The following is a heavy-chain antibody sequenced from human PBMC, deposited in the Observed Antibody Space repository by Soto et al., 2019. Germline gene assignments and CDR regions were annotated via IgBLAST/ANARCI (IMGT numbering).Heavy chain of an antibody. CDR2: IYYSGTT. CDR3: AASCVGCGGFNYYGMDV. J-gene: IGHJ6*02. D-gene: IGHD2-21*01. V-gene: IGHV4-31*03. Sequence: QVQLQESGPGLVKPSQTLSLTCTVSGGSISSGGYYWNWIRQHPGKGLEWIGYIYYSGTTYYNSSLKSRVTISVDTSKNQFSLKLSSVTAADTAVYYCAASCVGCGGFNYYGMDVWGQGTTVTVSS. CDR1: GGSISSGGYY.